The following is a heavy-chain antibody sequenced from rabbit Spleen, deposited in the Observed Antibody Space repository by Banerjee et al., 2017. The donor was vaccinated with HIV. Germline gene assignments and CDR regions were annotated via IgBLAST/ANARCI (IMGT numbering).Heavy chain of an antibody. J-gene: IGHJ4*01. D-gene: IGHD6-1*01. Sequence: QEQLEESGGDLVKPGASLTLTCKASGFSFNSGYDMCWVRQAPGKGLEWVACAYAGSSGSTYSATWAKGRFTISKTSSTTVTLQMTSLTAADTATYFCARYFNSHGDGGNLWGPGTLVTVS. CDR2: AYAGSSGST. CDR1: GFSFNSGYD. CDR3: ARYFNSHGDGGNL. V-gene: IGHV1S45*01.